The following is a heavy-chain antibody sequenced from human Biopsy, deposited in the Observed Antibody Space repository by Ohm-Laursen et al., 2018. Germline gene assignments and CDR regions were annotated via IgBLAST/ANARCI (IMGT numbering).Heavy chain of an antibody. V-gene: IGHV4-59*01. CDR3: ARSNGYGDYRFDD. CDR1: GDSISSDF. D-gene: IGHD4-11*01. J-gene: IGHJ4*02. Sequence: SQILSLTCIVSGDSISSDFWSWIRQTPGKGLEWIGYISYTGGTNYNPSLESRITISLDTSKNQFSLMLSSVTAADTAVYYCARSNGYGDYRFDDWGQGTLVTVAS. CDR2: ISYTGGT.